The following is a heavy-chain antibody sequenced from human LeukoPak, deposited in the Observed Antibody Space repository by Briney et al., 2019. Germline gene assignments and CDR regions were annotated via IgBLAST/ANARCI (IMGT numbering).Heavy chain of an antibody. CDR2: ISWNSGSI. J-gene: IGHJ1*01. CDR3: AKAGADAEYFQH. CDR1: GFTFDDYA. V-gene: IGHV3-9*01. D-gene: IGHD2-8*02. Sequence: GRSLRLSCAASGFTFDDYAMHWARQAPGKGLEWVSGISWNSGSIGYADSVKGRFTISRDNAKNSLYLQMNSLRAEDTALYYCAKAGADAEYFQHWGQGTLVTVSS.